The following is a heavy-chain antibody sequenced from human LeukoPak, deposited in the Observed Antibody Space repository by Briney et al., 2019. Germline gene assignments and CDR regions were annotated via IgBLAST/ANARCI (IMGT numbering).Heavy chain of an antibody. CDR2: INTDGSST. Sequence: GGSLRLSCAASGFTFSTDWMHWVRQAPGKGLVWVSRINTDGSSTSYADSVKGRFTISRDNAKNTLYLQMNSLRAEDTAVYYCARVVVPAALIDYWGQGTLVTVSS. D-gene: IGHD2-2*01. CDR3: ARVVVPAALIDY. CDR1: GFTFSTDW. V-gene: IGHV3-74*01. J-gene: IGHJ4*02.